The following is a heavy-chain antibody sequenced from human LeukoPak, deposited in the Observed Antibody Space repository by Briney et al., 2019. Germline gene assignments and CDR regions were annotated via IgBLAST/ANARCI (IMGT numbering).Heavy chain of an antibody. CDR3: ARFAAGGSYYYYMDV. Sequence: GGSLRLSCAASGFTFDDYGMSWVRQAPGKGLEWVSYIVSSGDTIYYADSVKGRFTISRDNAKNSLYLQMNSLRADDTAVYYCARFAAGGSYYYYMDVWGKGTTVTVSS. CDR2: IVSSGDTI. V-gene: IGHV3-48*01. D-gene: IGHD6-25*01. J-gene: IGHJ6*03. CDR1: GFTFDDYG.